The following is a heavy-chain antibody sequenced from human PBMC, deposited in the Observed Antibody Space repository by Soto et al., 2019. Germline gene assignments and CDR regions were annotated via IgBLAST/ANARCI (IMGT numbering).Heavy chain of an antibody. D-gene: IGHD4-17*01. CDR1: GGTFSNYA. CDR3: ARGPDYEGYFDY. Sequence: QVRLVQSGAEVKKPGSSVKVSCKASGGTFSNYAISWVRQAPGQGLEWMGGIILPFGTANYEEKFQDRVSITTEESMTTTYMELRGLRSDDTAVYYCARGPDYEGYFDYWGQGTLVTVSS. V-gene: IGHV1-69*05. CDR2: IILPFGTA. J-gene: IGHJ4*02.